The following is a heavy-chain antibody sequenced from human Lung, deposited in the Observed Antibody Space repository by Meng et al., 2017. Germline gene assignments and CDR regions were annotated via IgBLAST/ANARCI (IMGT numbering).Heavy chain of an antibody. Sequence: VQCGAEVEKAGAYVKVSCKPSGYNFPDYYIHWVRLAPGQGLEWMGHIDPKSGDTRYAQKFQGRVTMTGDTSIGTAYMELTGLRSDDTALYYCARDEDISAAGKLFGDYWGQGTLVTVSS. CDR1: GYNFPDYY. CDR2: IDPKSGDT. CDR3: ARDEDISAAGKLFGDY. D-gene: IGHD6-13*01. V-gene: IGHV1-2*06. J-gene: IGHJ4*02.